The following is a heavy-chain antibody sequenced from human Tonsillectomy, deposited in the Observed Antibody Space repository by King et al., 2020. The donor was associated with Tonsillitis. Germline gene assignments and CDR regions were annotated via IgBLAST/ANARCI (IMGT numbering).Heavy chain of an antibody. CDR2: IRVDGSRE. CDR3: ARDVSYSSSDY. J-gene: IGHJ4*02. Sequence: VQLVESGGGVVQPGRSLRLSCAVSGFTFSSDGFHWVRQPPGKGLEWVAAIRVDGSRESYSDSVKDRFTVSRDSSKNTVYLQMNSLRVEDTAVYYCARDVSYSSSDYWGQGTLVTVSS. CDR1: GFTFSSDG. V-gene: IGHV3-33*01. D-gene: IGHD6-6*01.